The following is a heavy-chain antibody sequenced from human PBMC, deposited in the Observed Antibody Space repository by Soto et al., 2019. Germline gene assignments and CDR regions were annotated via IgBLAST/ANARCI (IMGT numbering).Heavy chain of an antibody. CDR3: ARDRAPRSIFLEWSKPYYYYYGMDV. D-gene: IGHD3-3*01. CDR1: GHTFTSYY. J-gene: IGHJ6*02. Sequence: ASVKVSCKASGHTFTSYYMHWVRQAPGQGLEWMGIINPSGGSTSYAQKFQGRVTMTRDTSTSTVYMELSSLRSEDTAVYYCARDRAPRSIFLEWSKPYYYYYGMDVWGQGTTVTVSS. V-gene: IGHV1-46*01. CDR2: INPSGGST.